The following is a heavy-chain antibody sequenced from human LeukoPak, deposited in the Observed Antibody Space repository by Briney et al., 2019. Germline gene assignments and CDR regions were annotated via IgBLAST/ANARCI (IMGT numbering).Heavy chain of an antibody. D-gene: IGHD3-10*01. CDR1: GFTFSSYE. CDR2: INHSGST. V-gene: IGHV4-34*01. J-gene: IGHJ4*02. CDR3: ARGRNVDYYYGSGSYYKS. Sequence: GSLRLSCAASGFTFSSYEMNWVRQPPGKGLEWIGEINHSGSTNYNPSLKSRVTISVDTSKNQFSLKLGSVTAADTAVYYCARGRNVDYYYGSGSYYKSWGQGTLVTVSS.